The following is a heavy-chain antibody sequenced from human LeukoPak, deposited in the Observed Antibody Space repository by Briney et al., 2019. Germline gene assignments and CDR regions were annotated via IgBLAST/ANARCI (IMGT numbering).Heavy chain of an antibody. V-gene: IGHV1-69*13. D-gene: IGHD3-10*01. CDR2: IIPIFGTA. J-gene: IGHJ4*02. CDR1: GCTFSSYA. Sequence: SAVKVSCKACGCTFSSYAIRWVRQAPVQGLEWMGGIIPIFGTANYAQKFQGRVTITADESTSTAYMELSSLRSEDTAVYYCAKTREYYYGSGSYATFDYWGQGTLVTVSS. CDR3: AKTREYYYGSGSYATFDY.